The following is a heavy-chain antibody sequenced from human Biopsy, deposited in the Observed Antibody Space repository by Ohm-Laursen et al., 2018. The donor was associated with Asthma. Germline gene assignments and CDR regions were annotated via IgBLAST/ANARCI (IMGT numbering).Heavy chain of an antibody. J-gene: IGHJ4*02. V-gene: IGHV3-30-3*01. CDR1: RFSFHNYP. D-gene: IGHD6-19*01. Sequence: SLRLSCAASRFSFHNYPMHWVRQAPGKGLEWVALTSYDGANNYYADSVKGRFTISRDNSENTVSLQMNSLTTADTAVYYCARSKVAGRSYYFDYWGQGTLVTVSS. CDR2: TSYDGANN. CDR3: ARSKVAGRSYYFDY.